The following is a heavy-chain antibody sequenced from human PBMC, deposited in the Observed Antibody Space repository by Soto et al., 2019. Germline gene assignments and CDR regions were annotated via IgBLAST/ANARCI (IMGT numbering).Heavy chain of an antibody. CDR1: GFIFRSYR. CDR3: ARDTLSYGYDSSGYPDY. Sequence: LRLSCAASGFIFRSYRMSWVRQAPGKGLEWVSYISSSSSTIYYADSVKGRFTISRDNAKNSLYLQMNSLRAEDTAFYYCARDTLSYGYDSSGYPDYWGQGTLVTVSS. CDR2: ISSSSSTI. V-gene: IGHV3-48*01. J-gene: IGHJ4*02. D-gene: IGHD3-22*01.